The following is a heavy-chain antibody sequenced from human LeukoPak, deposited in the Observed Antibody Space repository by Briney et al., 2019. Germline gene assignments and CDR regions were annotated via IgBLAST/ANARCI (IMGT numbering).Heavy chain of an antibody. V-gene: IGHV4-59*08. Sequence: PSETLSLTCTVSGGSISSYYWSWIRQPPGKGLEWIGYIYYSGSGSTNYNPSLKSRVSISVDTSKNQFSLKLSSVTAADTAVYYCARLGDSSSWYEGWFDPWGQGTLVTVSS. J-gene: IGHJ5*02. CDR3: ARLGDSSSWYEGWFDP. CDR2: IYYSGSGST. D-gene: IGHD6-13*01. CDR1: GGSISSYY.